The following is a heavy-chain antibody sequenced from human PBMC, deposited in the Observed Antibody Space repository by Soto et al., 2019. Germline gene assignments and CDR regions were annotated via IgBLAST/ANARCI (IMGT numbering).Heavy chain of an antibody. CDR3: AASPPVTTGYYYYYMDV. V-gene: IGHV4-34*01. CDR1: GGSFSGYY. J-gene: IGHJ6*03. D-gene: IGHD4-17*01. Sequence: SETLSLTCAVYGGSFSGYYWSWIRQPPGKGLEWIGEINHSGSTNYNPSLKSRVTISVDTSKNQFSLKLSSVTAADTAVYYCAASPPVTTGYYYYYMDVWGKGTTVTVSS. CDR2: INHSGST.